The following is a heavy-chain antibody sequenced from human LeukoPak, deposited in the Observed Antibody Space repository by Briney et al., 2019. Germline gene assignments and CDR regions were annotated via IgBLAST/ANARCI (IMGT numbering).Heavy chain of an antibody. CDR3: AKDYYYDTSGFDY. CDR1: GFTFSSYG. D-gene: IGHD3-22*01. V-gene: IGHV3-30*02. J-gene: IGHJ4*02. CDR2: IRYDGSNK. Sequence: GGSLRLSCAASGFTFSSYGMHWVRQAPGKGLEWVAFIRYDGSNKYYADSVKGRFTISRDNSKNTLYLQMNSLRPEDTALYYCAKDYYYDTSGFDYWGQGTLVTVSS.